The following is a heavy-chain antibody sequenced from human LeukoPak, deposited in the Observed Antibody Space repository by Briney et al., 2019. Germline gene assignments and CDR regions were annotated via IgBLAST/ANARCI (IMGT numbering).Heavy chain of an antibody. D-gene: IGHD3-9*01. CDR3: ASNSFDWPSSALAY. Sequence: SETLSLTCTVSGGSISSYYWSWIRQPPGKGLEWIGYIYYSGSTNYNPSLKSRVTISVDTSKNQFSLKLSSVTAADTAVYYCASNSFDWPSSALAYWGQGTLVTVSS. J-gene: IGHJ4*02. CDR2: IYYSGST. CDR1: GGSISSYY. V-gene: IGHV4-59*01.